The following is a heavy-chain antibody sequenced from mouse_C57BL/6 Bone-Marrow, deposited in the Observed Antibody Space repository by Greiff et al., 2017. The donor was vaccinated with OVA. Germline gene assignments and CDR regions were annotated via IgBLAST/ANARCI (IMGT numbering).Heavy chain of an antibody. CDR3: ARRSPSDGYYPWFAY. D-gene: IGHD2-3*01. Sequence: QVKLQQSGAELAKPGASVKLSCKASGYTFTSYWMHWVKQRPGQGLEWIGYINPSSGYTKSNQKFKDKATLTADKSSSTAYMQLISLTSEDSAVDYGARRSPSDGYYPWFAYWGQGTLVTVSA. V-gene: IGHV1-7*01. CDR1: GYTFTSYW. J-gene: IGHJ3*01. CDR2: INPSSGYT.